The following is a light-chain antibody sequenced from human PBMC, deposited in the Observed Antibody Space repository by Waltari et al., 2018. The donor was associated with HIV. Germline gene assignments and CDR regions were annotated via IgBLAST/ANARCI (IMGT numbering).Light chain of an antibody. V-gene: IGLV2-14*01. CDR1: SSDDGGANY. CDR3: NSYTSSNTVI. J-gene: IGLJ2*01. CDR2: EVS. Sequence: QSSLTQPPSLSGSPGPSIAISCPGSSSDDGGANYVLWYQQYPRKAPKLMIYEVSNRPSGVSNRFSGSKSGNTASLTISGLQAEDEADYYCNSYTSSNTVIFGGGTKLTVL.